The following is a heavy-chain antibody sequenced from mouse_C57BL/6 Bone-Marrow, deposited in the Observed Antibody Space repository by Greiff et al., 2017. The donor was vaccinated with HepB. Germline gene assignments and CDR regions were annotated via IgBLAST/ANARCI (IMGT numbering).Heavy chain of an antibody. V-gene: IGHV1-52*01. CDR2: IDPSDSET. CDR3: ARKGVGFDY. J-gene: IGHJ2*01. CDR1: GYTFTSYW. Sequence: QVQLQQPGAELVRPGSSVKLSCKASGYTFTSYWMHWVKQRPIQGLEWIGNIDPSDSETHYNQKFKDKATLTVDKSSSTAYMQLSSLTSEEAAVYYCARKGVGFDYWGQGTTLTVSS.